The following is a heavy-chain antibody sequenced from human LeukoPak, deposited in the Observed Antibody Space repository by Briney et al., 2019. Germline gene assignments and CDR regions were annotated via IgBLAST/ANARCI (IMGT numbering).Heavy chain of an antibody. CDR1: GYSFTSYW. CDR3: ARQGAMDTAMVPQGDDAFDI. Sequence: GESLKISCKGSGYSFTSYWIGWVRQMPGKGLEWMGIIYPGDSDTRYSPSFQGQVTISADKSISTAYLQWSSLKASDTAMYYCARQGAMDTAMVPQGDDAFDIWGQGTMVTVSS. D-gene: IGHD5-18*01. J-gene: IGHJ3*02. CDR2: IYPGDSDT. V-gene: IGHV5-51*01.